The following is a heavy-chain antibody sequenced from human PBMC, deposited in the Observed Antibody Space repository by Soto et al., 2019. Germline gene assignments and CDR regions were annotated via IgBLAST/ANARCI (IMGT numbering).Heavy chain of an antibody. V-gene: IGHV3-66*01. CDR2: IYSGGST. Sequence: EVQLVESGGGLVQPGGSLRLSCAASGFTVSIYYMSWVRQAPGKGLEWVSVIYSGGSTYYAESVMGRFTISRDNSKNTLYLQMNSLRAEDTAVYYCARAQIFGVVTGLRWFDPWGEGPLVTVSS. D-gene: IGHD3-3*01. CDR3: ARAQIFGVVTGLRWFDP. CDR1: GFTVSIYY. J-gene: IGHJ5*02.